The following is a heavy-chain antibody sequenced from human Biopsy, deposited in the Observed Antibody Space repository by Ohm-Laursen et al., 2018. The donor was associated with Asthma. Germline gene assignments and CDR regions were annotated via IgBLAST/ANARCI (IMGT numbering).Heavy chain of an antibody. Sequence: GSLRLSCTASGFVVSRDHMFWVRQAPGKGLEWVSVIYSGGTSHTADSVRGRFTISRDYSKNTLYLQMHSLRAEDTAVYYCARGDSSNWSHYYFDYWGQGTLVTVSS. V-gene: IGHV3-53*01. J-gene: IGHJ4*02. CDR2: IYSGGTS. CDR3: ARGDSSNWSHYYFDY. CDR1: GFVVSRDH. D-gene: IGHD3-22*01.